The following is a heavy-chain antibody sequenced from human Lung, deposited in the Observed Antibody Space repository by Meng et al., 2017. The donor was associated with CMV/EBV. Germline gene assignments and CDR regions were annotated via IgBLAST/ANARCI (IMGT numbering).Heavy chain of an antibody. CDR1: GYIFTSYD. J-gene: IGHJ6*02. CDR2: MNPNSGNT. V-gene: IGHV1-8*03. Sequence: ASVKVSCKASGYIFTSYDINWVRQATGQGLEWMGWMNPNSGNTGYAQKFQGRVTITRNTSISTAYMELSSLRSEDTAVYYCARVYTCRDDFWRNCYYYGMDVWGQGTTVTVSS. D-gene: IGHD3-3*01. CDR3: ARVYTCRDDFWRNCYYYGMDV.